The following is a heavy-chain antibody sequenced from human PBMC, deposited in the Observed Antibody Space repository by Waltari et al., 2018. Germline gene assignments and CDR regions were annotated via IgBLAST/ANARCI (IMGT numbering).Heavy chain of an antibody. CDR2: IIPSLGIA. Sequence: QVQLVQSGAEVKTPGSSVKVSCKASGGTFSSYALSWVRQAPGHGLEWMGGIIPSLGIANDAQKFQGRVTITADESTSTADMELSSLRSEDTAVYYCAREADASFYWGQGTLVTVSS. CDR3: AREADASFY. CDR1: GGTFSSYA. J-gene: IGHJ4*02. V-gene: IGHV1-69*04.